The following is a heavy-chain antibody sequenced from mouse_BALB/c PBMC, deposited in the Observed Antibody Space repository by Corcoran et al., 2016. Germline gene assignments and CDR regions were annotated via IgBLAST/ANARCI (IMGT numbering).Heavy chain of an antibody. CDR3: ARGRRYFDY. CDR1: GYSFTGYY. J-gene: IGHJ2*01. CDR2: INPYNGAT. Sequence: EVQLQQSGPELLKPGASVKISCKASGYSFTGYYMHWVKQSHVQSLELIGRINPYNGATSYNQNFKDKASFTVDKYSSTAYMELHSLTSEDSAVYYCARGRRYFDYWGQGTTIIVSS. V-gene: IGHV1-26*01.